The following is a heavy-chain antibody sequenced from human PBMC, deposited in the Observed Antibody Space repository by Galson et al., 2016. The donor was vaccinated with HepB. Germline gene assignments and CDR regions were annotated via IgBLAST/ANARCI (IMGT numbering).Heavy chain of an antibody. CDR2: ISSSGSTI. J-gene: IGHJ6*02. CDR1: GITFSDSY. D-gene: IGHD3-3*01. V-gene: IGHV3-11*01. Sequence: SLRLSCAASGITFSDSYMTWIRQAPGKGLEWLSYISSSGSTIYYADSVKGRFTISRDNAKSSLYLQMNSLRAEDTAVYYCARVMVDYHYWSNKPKHYYSGTDVWGQGTTVTVSS. CDR3: ARVMVDYHYWSNKPKHYYSGTDV.